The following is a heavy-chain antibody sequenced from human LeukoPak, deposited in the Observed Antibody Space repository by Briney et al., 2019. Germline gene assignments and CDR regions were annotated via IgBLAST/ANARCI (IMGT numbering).Heavy chain of an antibody. Sequence: ASVKVSCKASGYTFTSYGISWVRQAPGQGLEWXXXXXXYNGNTNYAQKLQGRVTMTTDTSTSTAYMELRSLRSDDTAVYYCARDAGYQPNYYYYYGMDVWGQGTTVTVSS. J-gene: IGHJ6*02. CDR2: XXXYNGNT. V-gene: IGHV1-18*01. CDR3: ARDAGYQPNYYYYYGMDV. D-gene: IGHD2-15*01. CDR1: GYTFTSYG.